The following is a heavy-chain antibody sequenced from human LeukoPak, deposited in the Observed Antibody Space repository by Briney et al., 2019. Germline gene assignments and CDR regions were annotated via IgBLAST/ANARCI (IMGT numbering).Heavy chain of an antibody. J-gene: IGHJ5*02. CDR1: GFTFSSYW. V-gene: IGHV3-74*01. Sequence: GGSLRLSCAASGFTFSSYWMHWVRQAPGKGLVWVSRINSDGSSTSYADSVKGRFTISRDNAKNTLYLRMNSLRAEDTAVYYCARHADAWYQYDSSGQRFGPWRQGPLVTVSS. CDR3: ARHADAWYQYDSSGQRFGP. CDR2: INSDGSST. D-gene: IGHD3-22*01.